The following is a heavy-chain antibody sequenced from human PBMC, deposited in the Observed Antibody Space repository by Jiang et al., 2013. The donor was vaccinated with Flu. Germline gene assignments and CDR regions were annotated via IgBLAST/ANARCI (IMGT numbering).Heavy chain of an antibody. J-gene: IGHJ4*02. Sequence: EWLALIYWDDDTRYSPSLKNRLTITKDTSRNQVVLSLTNVDPLDTATYYCAHSSGIGERLLRLDSWAQGTLVTVSS. V-gene: IGHV2-5*02. CDR2: IYWDDDT. CDR3: AHSSGIGERLLRLDS. D-gene: IGHD1-26*01.